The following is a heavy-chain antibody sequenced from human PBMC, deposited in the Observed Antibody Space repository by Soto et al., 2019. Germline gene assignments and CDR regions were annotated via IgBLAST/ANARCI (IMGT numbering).Heavy chain of an antibody. D-gene: IGHD6-13*01. CDR3: AKATRGGISSIAAHFDY. J-gene: IGHJ4*02. Sequence: GGSLRLSCAASGFTFSSYAMSWVRQAPGKGLEWVSAISGSGGSTYYADSVKGRFTISRDNSKNTLYLQMNSLRAEDTAVYYCAKATRGGISSIAAHFDYWGQGTLVTVSS. V-gene: IGHV3-23*01. CDR2: ISGSGGST. CDR1: GFTFSSYA.